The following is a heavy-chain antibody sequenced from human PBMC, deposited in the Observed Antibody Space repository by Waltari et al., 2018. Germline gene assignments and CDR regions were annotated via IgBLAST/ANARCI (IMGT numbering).Heavy chain of an antibody. D-gene: IGHD3-3*01. V-gene: IGHV3-30-3*01. CDR2: ISYDGSNK. Sequence: QVQLVESGGGVVQPGRSLRLSCAASGFTFSSYAMHWVRQAPGKGLEWVAVISYDGSNKYYADSVKGRFTISRDNSKNTLYLQMNRLRAEDTAVYYCARDVSPSIFGAGYFQHWGQGTLVTVSS. CDR3: ARDVSPSIFGAGYFQH. CDR1: GFTFSSYA. J-gene: IGHJ1*01.